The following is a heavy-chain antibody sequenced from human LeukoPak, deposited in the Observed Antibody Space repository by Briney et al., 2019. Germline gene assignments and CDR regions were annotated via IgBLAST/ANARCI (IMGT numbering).Heavy chain of an antibody. CDR2: INHSGST. CDR3: ARGSPLAGFDY. CDR1: GGSFSGYY. J-gene: IGHJ4*02. D-gene: IGHD6-13*01. Sequence: SETLSLTCAVYGGSFSGYYWSWIRQPPGKGLEWIGEINHSGSTNYNPSLKSRVTISVDTSKNQFSLKLSSVTAADTAVYYCARGSPLAGFDYWGQGTLVTVSS. V-gene: IGHV4-34*01.